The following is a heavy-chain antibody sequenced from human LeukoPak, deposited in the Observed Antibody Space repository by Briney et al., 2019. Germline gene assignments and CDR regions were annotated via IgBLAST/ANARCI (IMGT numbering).Heavy chain of an antibody. CDR2: IYRSGST. D-gene: IGHD3-10*01. CDR1: GASISSYA. V-gene: IGHV4-4*07. CDR3: ARVVPGESGIDY. J-gene: IGHJ4*02. Sequence: SETLSLTCAVSGASISSYAWDWIRQPAVKGLEWIGRIYRSGSTQYSPSLKSRVTMSVDTSKNQFSLKVTSVTAADTAVYYCARVVPGESGIDYWGQGILVTVSS.